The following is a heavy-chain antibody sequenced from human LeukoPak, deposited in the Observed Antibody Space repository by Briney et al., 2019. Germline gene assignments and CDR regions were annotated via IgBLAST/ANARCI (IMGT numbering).Heavy chain of an antibody. V-gene: IGHV4-39*07. D-gene: IGHD5-18*01. CDR3: ARGTNSYGLWY. J-gene: IGHJ4*02. CDR2: IYYTGST. Sequence: ETLSLTCTVSGDSISDSDYYWGWIRQPPGKGLEWIGSIYYTGSTYYNPSLKSRVTISVDTSKNQFSLKLSSVTAADTAVYYCARGTNSYGLWYWGQGTLVTVSS. CDR1: GDSISDSDYY.